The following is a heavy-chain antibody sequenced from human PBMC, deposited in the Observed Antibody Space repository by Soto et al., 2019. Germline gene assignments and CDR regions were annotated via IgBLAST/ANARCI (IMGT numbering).Heavy chain of an antibody. J-gene: IGHJ6*02. Sequence: SETLSLTCAVYGGSFSDNFWSWIRQPPGKGLEWIGEINRSGSTNYIPSLKSRVTISVDTSKNQFSLKLSSVSAADTAVYYCARDKGSGSYNSRYYYGMDVWGQGTTVT. CDR2: INRSGST. V-gene: IGHV4-34*01. D-gene: IGHD3-10*01. CDR3: ARDKGSGSYNSRYYYGMDV. CDR1: GGSFSDNF.